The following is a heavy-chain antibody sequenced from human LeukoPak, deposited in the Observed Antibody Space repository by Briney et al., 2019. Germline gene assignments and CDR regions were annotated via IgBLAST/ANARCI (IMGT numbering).Heavy chain of an antibody. Sequence: ALVKVSCKASGYTFTGYYMHWVRQAPGQGLEWMGWINPNSGGTNYAQKFQGRVTMTRDTSISTAYMELSRLRSDDTAVYYCARSYRMAVASAFDIWGQGTMVTVSS. V-gene: IGHV1-2*02. D-gene: IGHD6-19*01. CDR2: INPNSGGT. J-gene: IGHJ3*02. CDR3: ARSYRMAVASAFDI. CDR1: GYTFTGYY.